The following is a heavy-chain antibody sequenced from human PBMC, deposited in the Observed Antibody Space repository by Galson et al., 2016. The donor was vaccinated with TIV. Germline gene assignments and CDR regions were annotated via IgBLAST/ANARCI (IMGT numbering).Heavy chain of an antibody. D-gene: IGHD2-15*01. CDR1: GFTFSSFG. J-gene: IGHJ6*02. CDR3: ACGVVAHTYYFYGMDV. Sequence: SLRLSCAASGFTFSSFGMHWVRQAPGKGLEWVALIRYDGSRRYYADSVKGRFTISRDDSKNTLYLQMNGLGRYDSAVYYCACGVVAHTYYFYGMDVWGQGTTVTVSS. V-gene: IGHV3-30*02. CDR2: IRYDGSRR.